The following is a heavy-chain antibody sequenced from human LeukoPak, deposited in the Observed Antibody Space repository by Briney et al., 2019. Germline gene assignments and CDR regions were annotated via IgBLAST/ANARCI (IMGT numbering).Heavy chain of an antibody. CDR3: ASGSAVGDPQLYWYFDL. J-gene: IGHJ2*01. CDR1: GGSISSGASY. V-gene: IGHV4-31*03. CDR2: IHYSGIT. Sequence: PSETPSLTCTVSGGSISSGASYWNWIRQYPGKGLEWIGYIHYSGITYYNPSLQSRLIISMDTPKSQFSLKVTSVTAADTAVYYCASGSAVGDPQLYWYFDLWGRGTLVTVSS. D-gene: IGHD1-1*01.